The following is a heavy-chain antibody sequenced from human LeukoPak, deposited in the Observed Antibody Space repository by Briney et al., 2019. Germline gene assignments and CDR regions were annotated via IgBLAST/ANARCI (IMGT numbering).Heavy chain of an antibody. CDR1: GFTFDDYA. J-gene: IGHJ6*02. CDR3: AKGKGLRRYYYGMDV. D-gene: IGHD3-16*01. V-gene: IGHV3-9*01. CDR2: ISWNSGSI. Sequence: GRSLRLSCAASGFTFDDYAMHWVRQAPGKGLEWVSGISWNSGSIGYADSVKGRFTISRDNAKNSLYLQMNSLRAEDTALYYCAKGKGLRRYYYGMDVWGQGTTVTVSS.